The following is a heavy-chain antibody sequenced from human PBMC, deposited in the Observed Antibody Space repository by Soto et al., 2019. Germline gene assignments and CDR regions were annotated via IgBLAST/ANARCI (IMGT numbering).Heavy chain of an antibody. CDR2: IKSDGSEI. CDR3: ARSDWFDP. CDR1: GCPLGGYW. Sequence: PGGSLRLSCAAAGCPLGGYWMHWVRQGPGKGLVWVARIKSDGSEIYYEDSVKGRFTISRDNAKNTLYLQMNSLRAEDTAVYHCARSDWFDPWGQGTLVTVSS. J-gene: IGHJ5*02. V-gene: IGHV3-74*01.